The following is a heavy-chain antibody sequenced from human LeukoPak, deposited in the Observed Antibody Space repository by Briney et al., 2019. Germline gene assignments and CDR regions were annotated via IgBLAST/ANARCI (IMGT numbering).Heavy chain of an antibody. J-gene: IGHJ5*01. CDR1: GGSISSYY. Sequence: SETLSLTCTVSGGSISSYYWSWIRQPPGKGLEWIGYIYYSGSTNYNPSLKSRVTISVDTSKNQFSLKLSSVTAADTAVYYCARAQWIQLWFDYWGQGTLVTVSS. CDR3: ARAQWIQLWFDY. CDR2: IYYSGST. V-gene: IGHV4-59*01. D-gene: IGHD5-18*01.